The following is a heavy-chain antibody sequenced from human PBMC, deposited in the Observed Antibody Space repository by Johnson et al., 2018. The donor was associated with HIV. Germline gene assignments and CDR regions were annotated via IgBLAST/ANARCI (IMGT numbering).Heavy chain of an antibody. D-gene: IGHD6-6*01. CDR3: ARDRGIAARPFRYAFDI. J-gene: IGHJ3*02. CDR1: GFTFSDYY. CDR2: ISTSGSTI. Sequence: QMLLVESGGGVVQPGGSLRLSCIASGFTFSDYYMSWIRQAPGKGLEWVSYISTSGSTIYSSDSVQGRFTISRDNAKNSLYLQMNSLRAEDTAVYYCARDRGIAARPFRYAFDIWGQGTMVTVSS. V-gene: IGHV3-11*04.